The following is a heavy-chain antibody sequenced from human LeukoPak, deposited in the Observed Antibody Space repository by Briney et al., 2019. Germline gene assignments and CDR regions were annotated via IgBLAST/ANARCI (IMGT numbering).Heavy chain of an antibody. V-gene: IGHV3-23*01. J-gene: IGHJ4*02. CDR3: AREIVVVVAATRADY. CDR1: GFTFSSYA. CDR2: ISGSGGST. D-gene: IGHD2-15*01. Sequence: SGGSLRLSCAASGFTFSSYAMSWVRQAPGKGLEWVSAISGSGGSTYYADSVKGRFTISRDNSKNTLYLQMNSLRAEDTAVYYCAREIVVVVAATRADYWGQGTLVTVSS.